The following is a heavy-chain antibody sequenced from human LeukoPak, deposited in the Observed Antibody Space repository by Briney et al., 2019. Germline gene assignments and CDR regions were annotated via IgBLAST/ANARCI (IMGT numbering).Heavy chain of an antibody. J-gene: IGHJ3*02. Sequence: SETLSLTCTVSGGSISSFYWNWLRQPPGKGLEWIGYIYNSGSTDYNPSLKSRVTMSVDRSKNRFSLKLSSVTAADTAVYYCARDLAHAFDIWGQGIMVTVSS. CDR3: ARDLAHAFDI. CDR1: GGSISSFY. CDR2: IYNSGST. V-gene: IGHV4-59*01. D-gene: IGHD3-3*02.